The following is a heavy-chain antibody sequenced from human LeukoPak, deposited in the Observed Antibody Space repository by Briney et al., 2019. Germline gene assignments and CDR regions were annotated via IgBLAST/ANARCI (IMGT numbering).Heavy chain of an antibody. V-gene: IGHV4-34*01. CDR2: INHSGST. CDR3: ARVDGDYVDSGRRKIDY. D-gene: IGHD4-17*01. CDR1: GGSFGGYY. J-gene: IGHJ4*02. Sequence: PSETLSLTCAVYGGSFGGYYWSWIRQPPGEGLEWIGEINHSGSTNYNPSLKSRVTISVDTSKNHFSLKLSSVTAADTAVYYCARVDGDYVDSGRRKIDYWGQGTLVTVSS.